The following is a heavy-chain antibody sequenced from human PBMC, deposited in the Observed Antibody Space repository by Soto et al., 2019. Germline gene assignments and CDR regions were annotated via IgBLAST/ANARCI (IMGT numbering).Heavy chain of an antibody. Sequence: ASVKVSCKASGFTFTSSAVHWVRQARGQRLELIGWIVVGSGNTNYAQKFQERVTITRDMSTSTAYMELSSLRSEDTAVYYCAAGVWSDYYGSGSYFGGMDVWGQGTTVTVSS. CDR1: GFTFTSSA. J-gene: IGHJ6*02. CDR2: IVVGSGNT. D-gene: IGHD3-10*01. V-gene: IGHV1-58*01. CDR3: AAGVWSDYYGSGSYFGGMDV.